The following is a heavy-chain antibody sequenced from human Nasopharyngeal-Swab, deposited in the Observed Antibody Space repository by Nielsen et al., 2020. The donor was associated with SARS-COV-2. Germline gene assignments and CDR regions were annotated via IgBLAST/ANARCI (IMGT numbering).Heavy chain of an antibody. J-gene: IGHJ5*02. Sequence: GESLKISCAASGFTFSSYSMNWVRQAPGKGLEWVSYISSSSSTIYYADSVKGRFTISRDNAKNSLYLQMNSLRADDSAVYYCATVGEFKRFDPWGQGTQVTVSS. CDR2: ISSSSSTI. CDR1: GFTFSSYS. V-gene: IGHV3-48*01. CDR3: ATVGEFKRFDP. D-gene: IGHD3-3*01.